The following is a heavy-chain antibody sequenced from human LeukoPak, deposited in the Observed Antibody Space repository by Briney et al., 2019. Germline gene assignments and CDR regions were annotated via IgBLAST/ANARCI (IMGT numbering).Heavy chain of an antibody. D-gene: IGHD5-18*01. Sequence: ASVKVSCKASGGTFSSYAISWARQAPGQGLEWMGGIIPIFGTANYAQKFQGRVTITADESTSTAYMELSSLRSEDTAVYYCARASPSYGYEGYPYWGQGTLVTVSS. CDR1: GGTFSSYA. J-gene: IGHJ4*02. V-gene: IGHV1-69*13. CDR3: ARASPSYGYEGYPY. CDR2: IIPIFGTA.